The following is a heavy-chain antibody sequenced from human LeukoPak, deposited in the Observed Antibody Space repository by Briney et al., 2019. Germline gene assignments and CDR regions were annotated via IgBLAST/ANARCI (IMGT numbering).Heavy chain of an antibody. CDR2: ISGSTRST. J-gene: IGHJ4*02. Sequence: GGSLRLSCAASGFTFSNYAMSWVRQAPGKGLEWVSSISGSTRSTYYADSVKGRFTISRDNSKNTLYLQMSSLRAEDTATYYCAKDMNTYHYDSSGYYDDYWGQGTLVTVSS. V-gene: IGHV3-23*01. D-gene: IGHD3-22*01. CDR1: GFTFSNYA. CDR3: AKDMNTYHYDSSGYYDDY.